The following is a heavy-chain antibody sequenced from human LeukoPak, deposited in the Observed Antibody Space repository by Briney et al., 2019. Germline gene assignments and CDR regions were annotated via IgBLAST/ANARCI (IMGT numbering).Heavy chain of an antibody. Sequence: PSQTLSLTCSVSGGAINSAGYYWIWIRQHPGKGLEWIGYIYYSGNTYYNPSLKSRVTISVDTSKDHFSLKLTSVTAADTAIYYCARDQRGSGSYTDDYYAMDVWGKGTTVTVSS. CDR1: GGAINSAGYY. D-gene: IGHD3-10*01. J-gene: IGHJ6*04. CDR3: ARDQRGSGSYTDDYYAMDV. CDR2: IYYSGNT. V-gene: IGHV4-31*03.